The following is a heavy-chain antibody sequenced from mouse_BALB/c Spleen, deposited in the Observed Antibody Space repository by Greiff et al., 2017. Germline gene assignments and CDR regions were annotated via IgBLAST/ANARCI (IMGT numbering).Heavy chain of an antibody. V-gene: IGHV1-14*01. J-gene: IGHJ3*01. Sequence: LVESGPELVKPGASVKMSCKASGYTFTSYVMHWVKQKPGQGLEWIGYINPYNDGTKYNEKFKGKATLTSDKSSSTAYMELSSLTSEDSAVYYCARHYYGSSYGFAYWGQGTLVTVSA. D-gene: IGHD1-1*01. CDR2: INPYNDGT. CDR3: ARHYYGSSYGFAY. CDR1: GYTFTSYV.